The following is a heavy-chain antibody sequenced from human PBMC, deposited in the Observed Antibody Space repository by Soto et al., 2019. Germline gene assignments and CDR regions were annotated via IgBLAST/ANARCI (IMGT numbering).Heavy chain of an antibody. J-gene: IGHJ5*02. CDR2: IHLSGRV. Sequence: QVQLQQWGSGLLKPSETLSLTCAIYGGSFSDYYWHWIRQSPGKGLEWLGEIHLSGRVNFTPSLKSRTSPSMDTSRNQFFLTLRSVTAADTAVYFCARTPTRGASAWLDPWGRGHLVTVSS. CDR1: GGSFSDYY. V-gene: IGHV4-34*01. D-gene: IGHD1-26*01. CDR3: ARTPTRGASAWLDP.